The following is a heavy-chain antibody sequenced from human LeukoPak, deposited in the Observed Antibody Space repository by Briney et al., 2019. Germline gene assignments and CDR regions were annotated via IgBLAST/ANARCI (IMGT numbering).Heavy chain of an antibody. CDR1: GGSFSSYY. J-gene: IGHJ5*02. V-gene: IGHV4-59*01. CDR3: ASLYGSGKRWVDP. CDR2: IYYSGST. Sequence: PSETLSLTCTLAGGSFSSYYWSWIRQPPGKGLEWIGYIYYSGSTNYNPSLKSRVTISVDTSKNQFSLKLSSVTAADTAVYYCASLYGSGKRWVDPWGQGTLVTVSS. D-gene: IGHD3-10*01.